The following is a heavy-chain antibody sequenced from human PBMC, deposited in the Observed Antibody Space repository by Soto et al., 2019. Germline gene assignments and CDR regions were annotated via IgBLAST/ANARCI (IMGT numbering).Heavy chain of an antibody. CDR3: ARSSNSYHYFGMDV. V-gene: IGHV3-23*01. Sequence: EVQLLESGGGLVEPGGSLRLSCVASGFTFSSNVMSWVRQAPGKGLEWVSSISGSGDSTYYVGPVKGRFTISRDNSKNTVNLQMNSLRAEDTAVYYCARSSNSYHYFGMDVWGQGTTVTVSS. CDR2: ISGSGDST. D-gene: IGHD6-13*01. J-gene: IGHJ6*02. CDR1: GFTFSSNV.